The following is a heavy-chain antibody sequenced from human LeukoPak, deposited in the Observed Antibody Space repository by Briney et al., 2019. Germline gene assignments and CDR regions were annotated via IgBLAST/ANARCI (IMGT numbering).Heavy chain of an antibody. D-gene: IGHD1/OR15-1a*01. Sequence: GGSLRLSCAASGFTFSSYGMHWVRQAPGKGLEWVAVISYDGSNKYYADSVKGRFTISRDNSKNTPYLQMNSLRAEDTAVYYCAKNMAQPEGGDGNWFDPWGQGTLVTVSS. V-gene: IGHV3-30*18. CDR3: AKNMAQPEGGDGNWFDP. J-gene: IGHJ5*02. CDR1: GFTFSSYG. CDR2: ISYDGSNK.